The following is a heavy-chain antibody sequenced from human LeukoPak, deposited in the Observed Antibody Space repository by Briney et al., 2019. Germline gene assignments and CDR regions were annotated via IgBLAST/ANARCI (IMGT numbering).Heavy chain of an antibody. Sequence: PGGSLRLSCAASGFTVSSNYMSWVRQAPGKGLEGVSLIYSGGSTYYADSVKGRFTISRDNSKNTLYLQMNSLRAEDTAVYYCTRGPRGYPYYFDYWGQGTLVTVSS. CDR1: GFTVSSNY. J-gene: IGHJ4*02. CDR3: TRGPRGYPYYFDY. D-gene: IGHD5-18*01. CDR2: IYSGGST. V-gene: IGHV3-53*01.